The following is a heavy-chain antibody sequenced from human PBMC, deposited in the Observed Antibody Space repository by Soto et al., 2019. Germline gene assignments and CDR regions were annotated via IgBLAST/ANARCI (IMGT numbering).Heavy chain of an antibody. Sequence: QVQLVQSGAEVKKPGASVKVSCKASGYTFSSSGISWVRQAPGQGLEWVGWISPYNGNTRYAQNLQGRVTMTTETSTTTAYMELRSLTYDDTAVYYCARAVAYYYGMDVWDQGTTVTVPS. J-gene: IGHJ6*02. CDR2: ISPYNGNT. CDR3: ARAVAYYYGMDV. CDR1: GYTFSSSG. V-gene: IGHV1-18*01.